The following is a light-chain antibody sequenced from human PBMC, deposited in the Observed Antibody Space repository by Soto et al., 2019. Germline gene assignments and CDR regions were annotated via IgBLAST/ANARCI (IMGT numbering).Light chain of an antibody. V-gene: IGKV3-11*01. Sequence: EIVLTQSPATLSLSPGERATLSCRASQSVGGHLAWYQQKPGQAPRLLIYDASDRATGIPARFSGSGSETVFTLTISSLEPDAFAVYYCQQRNNWPPAFTFGQGTRLEIK. CDR2: DAS. J-gene: IGKJ5*01. CDR1: QSVGGH. CDR3: QQRNNWPPAFT.